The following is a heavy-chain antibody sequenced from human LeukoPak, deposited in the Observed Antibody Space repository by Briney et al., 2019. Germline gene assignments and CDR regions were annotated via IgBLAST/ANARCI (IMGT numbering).Heavy chain of an antibody. V-gene: IGHV3-23*01. CDR3: AKGDCSSTSCYPLH. Sequence: GGTLRLSCAASGFTFSSYGMSWVRQAPGKGLEWVSAISGSGGSTYYADSVKGRFTISRDNSKNTLYLQMNSLRAEDTAVYYCAKGDCSSTSCYPLHWGQGTLVTVSS. CDR1: GFTFSSYG. J-gene: IGHJ4*02. CDR2: ISGSGGST. D-gene: IGHD2-2*01.